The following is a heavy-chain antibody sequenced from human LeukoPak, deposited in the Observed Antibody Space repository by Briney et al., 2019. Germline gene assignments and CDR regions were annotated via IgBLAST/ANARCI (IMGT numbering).Heavy chain of an antibody. Sequence: PSETLSLTCTVSGGSISSYYWSWIRQPPGKGLEWIGYIYYSGSTNYNPSLKSRVTISVDTSKNQFSLKLSSVTAADTAVYYCARSGYSYGYSGQFDYWGQGTLVTVSS. V-gene: IGHV4-59*12. J-gene: IGHJ4*02. CDR2: IYYSGST. CDR1: GGSISSYY. D-gene: IGHD5-18*01. CDR3: ARSGYSYGYSGQFDY.